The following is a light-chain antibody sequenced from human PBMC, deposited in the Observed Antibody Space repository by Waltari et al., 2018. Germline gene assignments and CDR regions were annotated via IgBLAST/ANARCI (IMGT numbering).Light chain of an antibody. CDR2: DKN. CDR1: SLRSYY. V-gene: IGLV3-19*01. CDR3: HSRDASGVAGS. J-gene: IGLJ2*01. Sequence: SSELIQDPAVSVAMGQTVRITCQGDSLRSYYASWYQQRPGQAPMLVIYDKNNRPSGVPDRFSGSSSHNTGSLTITGAQAEDEASYYCHSRDASGVAGSFGGGTKLTVL.